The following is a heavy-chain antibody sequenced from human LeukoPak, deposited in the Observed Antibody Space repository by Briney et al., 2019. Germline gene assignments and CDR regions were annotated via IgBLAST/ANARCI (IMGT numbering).Heavy chain of an antibody. CDR1: GGSISSGSYY. D-gene: IGHD6-13*01. CDR3: ARRTAAGKGAFDY. CDR2: IYTSGGT. Sequence: SETLSLTCTVSGGSISSGSYYWSWTRQPAGKGLEWIGRIYTSGGTNYNPSLKSRVTISVDTSKNQFSLKLSSVTAADTAVYYCARRTAAGKGAFDYWGQGTLVTVSS. J-gene: IGHJ4*02. V-gene: IGHV4-61*02.